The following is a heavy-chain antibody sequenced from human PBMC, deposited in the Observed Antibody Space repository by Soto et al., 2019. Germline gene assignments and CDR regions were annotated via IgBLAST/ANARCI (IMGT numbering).Heavy chain of an antibody. Sequence: QVQLQESGPGLVKPSETLSLTCTVSGGSISSYYWSWIRQPPGKGLEWIGYIYYSGSTNYNPSLKSRVTISVDTSKNQFSLKLSSVTAADTAVYYCARSAGEELLLGYYYYGMDVWGQGTTVTVSS. CDR2: IYYSGST. CDR3: ARSAGEELLLGYYYYGMDV. CDR1: GGSISSYY. J-gene: IGHJ6*02. V-gene: IGHV4-59*01. D-gene: IGHD3-10*01.